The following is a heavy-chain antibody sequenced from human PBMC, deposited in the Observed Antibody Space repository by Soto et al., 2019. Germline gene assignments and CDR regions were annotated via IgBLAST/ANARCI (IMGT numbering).Heavy chain of an antibody. CDR1: RFTFSIYA. V-gene: IGHV3-23*01. Sequence: GGSLRLACAASRFTFSIYAMSGVRQAPGKGLEWVSAISGSGGSTYYADSVKGRFTISRDNSKNTLYLQMNSLRAEDTAVYYCAKDSTPRYCSSSSCYLVHYMDVWGKGTTVTVSS. J-gene: IGHJ6*03. D-gene: IGHD2-2*01. CDR2: ISGSGGST. CDR3: AKDSTPRYCSSSSCYLVHYMDV.